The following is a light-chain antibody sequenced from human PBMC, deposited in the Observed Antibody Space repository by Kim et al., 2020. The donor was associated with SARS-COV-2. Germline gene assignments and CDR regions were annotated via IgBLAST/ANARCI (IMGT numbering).Light chain of an antibody. Sequence: SVTISCTGTSGDVGGYNYVSWYQQHPDNGPNLMIYEVTKRPSGVPDRVDSSKSGSTASLTVSGLQAEDEADYYCSSYAGSNNYVFGAGTKVTVL. J-gene: IGLJ1*01. CDR3: SSYAGSNNYV. V-gene: IGLV2-8*01. CDR2: EVT. CDR1: SGDVGGYNY.